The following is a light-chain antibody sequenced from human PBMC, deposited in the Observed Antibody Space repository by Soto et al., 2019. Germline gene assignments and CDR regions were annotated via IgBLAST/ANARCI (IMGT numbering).Light chain of an antibody. V-gene: IGKV3-11*01. CDR2: DAS. CDR3: QQRSNWPPFT. CDR1: QSVSSS. Sequence: EMVLTQSPATLSLSPGERATLSCRASQSVSSSLAWYQQKPGQAPRLLIYDASNRATGIPARFSGSGSGTDFTLTISSLEPEDFAVYYCQQRSNWPPFTFGPGTKVDIK. J-gene: IGKJ3*01.